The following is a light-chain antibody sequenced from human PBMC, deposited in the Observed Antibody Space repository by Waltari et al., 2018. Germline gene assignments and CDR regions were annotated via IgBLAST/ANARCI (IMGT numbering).Light chain of an antibody. CDR2: AAS. V-gene: IGKV1-39*01. CDR1: QSIADY. J-gene: IGKJ3*01. CDR3: QQSYSTPPFS. Sequence: DIQMTQSPSSLSASVGDRVTITCRASQSIADYLNWYQQKPGKAPKLLIYAASNLHGGVPPRFSGSGSGTDFTLTIHTLQPEDFATYYCQQSYSTPPFSFGPGTKVDIK.